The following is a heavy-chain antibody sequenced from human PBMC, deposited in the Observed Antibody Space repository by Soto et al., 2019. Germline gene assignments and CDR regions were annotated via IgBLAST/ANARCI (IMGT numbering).Heavy chain of an antibody. V-gene: IGHV3-30*18. CDR3: AKDRRFLGYCSSTSCYYSYFDY. Sequence: GGSLRLSCAASGFTFSSYGMHWVRQAPGKGLEWVAVISYDGSNKYYADSVKGRFTTSRDNSKNTRYLQLNSLRSKETAVYYCAKDRRFLGYCSSTSCYYSYFDYWGQGTLVTVSS. CDR2: ISYDGSNK. J-gene: IGHJ4*02. CDR1: GFTFSSYG. D-gene: IGHD2-2*01.